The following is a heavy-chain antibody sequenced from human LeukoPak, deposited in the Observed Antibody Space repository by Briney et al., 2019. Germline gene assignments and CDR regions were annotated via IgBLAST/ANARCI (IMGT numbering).Heavy chain of an antibody. CDR1: GFTFDDYG. CDR2: INWNGGST. V-gene: IGHV3-20*04. CDR3: ARTSYSSSWQNYYYYYMDV. D-gene: IGHD6-13*01. J-gene: IGHJ6*03. Sequence: GGSLRLSCAASGFTFDDYGMSWARQAPGKGLEWVSGINWNGGSTGYADSVKGRFTISRDNAKNSLYLQMNSLRAEDTALYYCARTSYSSSWQNYYYYYMDVWGKGTTVTVSS.